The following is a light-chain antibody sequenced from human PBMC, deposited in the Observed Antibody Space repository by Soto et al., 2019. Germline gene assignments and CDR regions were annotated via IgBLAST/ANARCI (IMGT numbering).Light chain of an antibody. V-gene: IGKV3-20*01. CDR2: GAS. CDR3: QQYSTSPRR. Sequence: IVVTQSPGTLSIYKVETATHSSTSSQSVGSSHLAWYQQKPGQAPRLLIYGASSRATGIPDRFSGSGSGTEFTLTITNLQPDDFATFYCQQYSTSPRRFGQGTKVDIK. J-gene: IGKJ1*01. CDR1: QSVGSSH.